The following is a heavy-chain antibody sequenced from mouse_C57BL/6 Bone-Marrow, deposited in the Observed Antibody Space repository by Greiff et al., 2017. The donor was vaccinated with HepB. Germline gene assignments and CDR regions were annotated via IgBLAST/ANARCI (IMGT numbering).Heavy chain of an antibody. Sequence: VQLQQSGAELARPGASVKLSCKASDYTFTSYGISWVKQRTGQGLEWIGEIYPRSGNTYYNEKFKGKATLTADKSSSTAYMELRSLTSEDSAVYFCARRGRSYWYFDVWGTGTTVTVSS. D-gene: IGHD2-12*01. J-gene: IGHJ1*03. CDR2: IYPRSGNT. CDR1: DYTFTSYG. V-gene: IGHV1-81*01. CDR3: ARRGRSYWYFDV.